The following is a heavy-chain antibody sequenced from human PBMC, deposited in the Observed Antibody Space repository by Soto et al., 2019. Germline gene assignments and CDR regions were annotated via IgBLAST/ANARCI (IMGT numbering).Heavy chain of an antibody. J-gene: IGHJ5*02. Sequence: SQTLSVTCAMSGSTVSSNISAWNCIRQSPGRGLEWPGRTYYRSKWYNDYAVSVKSRITINPDTSKNQFSLQLNSVTPEDTAVYYCARAPSYYYDSSGYYHYWFDAWGQGTMVTVSS. CDR3: ARAPSYYYDSSGYYHYWFDA. D-gene: IGHD3-22*01. V-gene: IGHV6-1*01. CDR1: GSTVSSNISA. CDR2: TYYRSKWYN.